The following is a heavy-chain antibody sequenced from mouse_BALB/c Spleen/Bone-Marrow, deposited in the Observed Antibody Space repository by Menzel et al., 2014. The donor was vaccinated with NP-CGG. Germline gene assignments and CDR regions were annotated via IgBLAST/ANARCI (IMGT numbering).Heavy chain of an antibody. V-gene: IGHV1S81*02. J-gene: IGHJ3*01. Sequence: QVQLQQSGAGVVKPGAPVKLSCKASGYTFTRYWMHWVRQRPGRGLEWIGEINPSNGGTNFNEKFKSKATLTVDKSSSTAYMQLSSLTSEDSAVCYCTREGDSPFAYWGQGTLVTVSA. CDR1: GYTFTRYW. CDR3: TREGDSPFAY. D-gene: IGHD2-13*01. CDR2: INPSNGGT.